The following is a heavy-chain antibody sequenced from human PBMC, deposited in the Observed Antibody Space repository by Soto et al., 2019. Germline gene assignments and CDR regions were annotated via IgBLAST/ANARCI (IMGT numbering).Heavy chain of an antibody. CDR2: ISYDGSNK. J-gene: IGHJ6*02. CDR3: ARDLVPPRPSYYYYGMDV. CDR1: GFTFSSYA. Sequence: GGSLRLSCAASGFTFSSYAMHWVRQAPGKGLEWVAVISYDGSNKYYADSVKGRFTISRDNSKNTLYLQMNSLRAEDTAVYYCARDLVPPRPSYYYYGMDVWGQGTTVTVS. D-gene: IGHD2-2*01. V-gene: IGHV3-30-3*01.